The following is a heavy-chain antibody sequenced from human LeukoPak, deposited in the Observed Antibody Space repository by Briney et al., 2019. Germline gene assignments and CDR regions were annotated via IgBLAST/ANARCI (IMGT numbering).Heavy chain of an antibody. CDR2: IKSKTDGGTT. CDR1: GFTFNNAW. D-gene: IGHD1-26*01. V-gene: IGHV3-15*01. J-gene: IGHJ4*02. CDR3: TRIIKSGSFDY. Sequence: GSLRLSCAASGFTFNNAWMSWVRQAPGKGLEWVGRIKSKTDGGTTDYAAPVKGRFTISRDDSKNTLYLQMNSLKIEDTAVYYCTRIIKSGSFDYWGQGVLVTVSS.